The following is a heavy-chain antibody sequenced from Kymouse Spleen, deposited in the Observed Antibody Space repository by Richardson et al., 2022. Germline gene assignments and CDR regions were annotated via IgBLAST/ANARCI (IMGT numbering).Heavy chain of an antibody. D-gene: IGHD6-6*01. CDR1: GFTFSSYG. V-gene: IGHV3-30*18. CDR2: ISYDGSNK. J-gene: IGHJ6*02. Sequence: QVQLVESGGGVVQPGRSLRLSCAASGFTFSSYGMHWVRQAPGKGLEWVAVISYDGSNKYYADSVKGRFTISRDNSKNTLYLQMNSLRAEDTAVYYCAKDLIAASLYYYYGMDVWGQGTTVTVSS. CDR3: AKDLIAASLYYYYGMDV.